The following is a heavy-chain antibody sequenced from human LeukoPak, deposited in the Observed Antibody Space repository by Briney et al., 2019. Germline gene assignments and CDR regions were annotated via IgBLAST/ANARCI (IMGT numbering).Heavy chain of an antibody. D-gene: IGHD1-14*01. CDR1: GYTLSDLS. V-gene: IGHV1-24*01. Sequence: GASVKVSCKVSGYTLSDLSMHWVRQAPGKGFEWMGSFALEDGEKVYAQKFQGRVTMTEDTSTDTAYMELSSLRSEDTAVYYCATAFAGNLVDDWGQGTLVTVSS. CDR2: FALEDGEK. CDR3: ATAFAGNLVDD. J-gene: IGHJ4*02.